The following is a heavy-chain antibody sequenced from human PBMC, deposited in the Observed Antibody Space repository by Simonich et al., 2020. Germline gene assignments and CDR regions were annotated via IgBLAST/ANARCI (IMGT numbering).Heavy chain of an antibody. J-gene: IGHJ3*02. D-gene: IGHD6-13*01. CDR3: ARHAGFAFDI. Sequence: QLQLQESVPGLVKPSETLSLTCTVSGGSISSSSYYWGWIRQPPGKGLEWIGSIYYSGSTYYNPSLKSRVTISVDTSKNQFSLKLSSVTAADTAVYYCARHAGFAFDIWGQGTMVTVSS. V-gene: IGHV4-39*01. CDR2: IYYSGST. CDR1: GGSISSSSYY.